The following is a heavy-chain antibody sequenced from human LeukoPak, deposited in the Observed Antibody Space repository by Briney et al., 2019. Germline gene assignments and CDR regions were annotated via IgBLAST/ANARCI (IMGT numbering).Heavy chain of an antibody. J-gene: IGHJ4*02. D-gene: IGHD3-22*01. V-gene: IGHV3-15*07. CDR1: GFTFSNAW. Sequence: GGSLRLSCAASGFTFSNAWMNWVRQAPGKGLEWVGRIKSKTDGGTTDCAAPVKGRFTISRDDSKNTLYLQMNSLKTEDTAVYYCTTETYYYDSSGYYGTDYWGQGTLVTVSS. CDR3: TTETYYYDSSGYYGTDY. CDR2: IKSKTDGGTT.